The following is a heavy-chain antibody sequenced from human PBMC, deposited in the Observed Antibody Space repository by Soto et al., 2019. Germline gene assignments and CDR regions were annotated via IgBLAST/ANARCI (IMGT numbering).Heavy chain of an antibody. CDR2: ISYDGSNK. J-gene: IGHJ4*02. CDR1: GFTFSSYA. V-gene: IGHV3-30-3*01. CDR3: ATSFRYFDN. Sequence: PGGSLRLSCAASGFTFSSYAMHWVRQAPGKGLEWVAAISYDGSNKYYADSVKGRFIISRDNLKNTVNLQMNGLGVEDTAIYYCATSFRYFDNWGQGTRVTVSS.